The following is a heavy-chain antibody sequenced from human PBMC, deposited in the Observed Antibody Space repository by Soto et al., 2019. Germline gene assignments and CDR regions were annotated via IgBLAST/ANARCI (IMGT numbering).Heavy chain of an antibody. CDR2: IFWNDDK. Sequence: QITVKESGPTLVTPTQTLTLTCTFSGFSFSTSGAGVGWIRQPPGTALEWLALIFWNDDKRYTPSLNSRLTITKDTSKNQVVLTMSNLDPVDTATYFCAHKRVASTTVGAFDIWVLGTKVTGSS. D-gene: IGHD1-1*01. CDR1: GFSFSTSGAG. CDR3: AHKRVASTTVGAFDI. J-gene: IGHJ3*02. V-gene: IGHV2-5*01.